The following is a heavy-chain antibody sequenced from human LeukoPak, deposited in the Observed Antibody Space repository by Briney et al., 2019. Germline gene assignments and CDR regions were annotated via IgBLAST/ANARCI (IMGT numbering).Heavy chain of an antibody. CDR1: GFTFSAYS. V-gene: IGHV3-21*01. Sequence: GRSLRLSCAASGFTFSAYSMNWVRQAPGKGREWVASVNTVSSYIYYADSMRGRFTLSRDNAKNSLFLQMNSLRAEDTAVYYCARLRRNSDRSDFFYYYDHWGQGTLVTVSS. CDR2: VNTVSSYI. CDR3: ARLRRNSDRSDFFYYYDH. J-gene: IGHJ4*02. D-gene: IGHD3-22*01.